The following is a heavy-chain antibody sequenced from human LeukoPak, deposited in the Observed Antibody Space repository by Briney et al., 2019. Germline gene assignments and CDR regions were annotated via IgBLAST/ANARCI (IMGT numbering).Heavy chain of an antibody. V-gene: IGHV1-3*01. CDR3: ARDRWLRPYYFDY. Sequence: GASVKVSCKASGYTFTSYAMHWVRQAPGQRLGWMGWINAGNGITKYSQKFQGRVTITRDTSASTAYMELSSLRSEDTAVYYCARDRWLRPYYFDYWGQGTLVTVSS. CDR1: GYTFTSYA. J-gene: IGHJ4*02. D-gene: IGHD5-12*01. CDR2: INAGNGIT.